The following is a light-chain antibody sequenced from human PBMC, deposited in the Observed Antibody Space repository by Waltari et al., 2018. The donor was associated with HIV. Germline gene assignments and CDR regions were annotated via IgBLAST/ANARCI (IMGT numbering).Light chain of an antibody. J-gene: IGKJ2*01. V-gene: IGKV1-5*03. CDR3: QQYKSYSPSS. Sequence: DIQMTQSTSTLSASVGDTVSITCRASQSIDSWLAWYQQKPGKAPKLLIYKASNLESGVPPSFSGSGSGTEFTLTITSLLPDDFATYYCQQYKSYSPSSFGQGTRLEIK. CDR1: QSIDSW. CDR2: KAS.